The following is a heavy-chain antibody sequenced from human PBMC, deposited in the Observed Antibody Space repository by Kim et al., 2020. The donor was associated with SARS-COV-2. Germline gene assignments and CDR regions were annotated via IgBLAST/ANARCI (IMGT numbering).Heavy chain of an antibody. CDR1: GFTFSSYA. J-gene: IGHJ4*02. CDR3: AKDLGNDYGAQLDY. CDR2: ISGSGGST. V-gene: IGHV3-23*01. D-gene: IGHD4-17*01. Sequence: GGSLRLSCAASGFTFSSYAMRWVRQAPGKGLEWVSAISGSGGSTYYAGSVKGRFTISRDNSKNTMYLQMNSLRAEDTAVYYCAKDLGNDYGAQLDYWGQGTLVTVSS.